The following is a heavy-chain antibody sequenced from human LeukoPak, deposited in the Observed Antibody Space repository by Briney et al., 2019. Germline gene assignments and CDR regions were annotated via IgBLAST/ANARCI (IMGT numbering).Heavy chain of an antibody. Sequence: PSETLSLTCTVSGGSISSYYWSWIRQPPGKGLEWIGYTHYSGSTSYNPSLKSRVTISVDTSKNQFSLKLTSVTAADTAVYYCARGYSGGYGRLDHWGQGTLVTVSS. D-gene: IGHD1-26*01. V-gene: IGHV4-59*01. CDR2: THYSGST. J-gene: IGHJ4*02. CDR3: ARGYSGGYGRLDH. CDR1: GGSISSYY.